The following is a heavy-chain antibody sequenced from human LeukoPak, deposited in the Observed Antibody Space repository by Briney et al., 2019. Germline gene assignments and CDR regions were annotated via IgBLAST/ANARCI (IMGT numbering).Heavy chain of an antibody. CDR3: ARPHDFGDYYDY. D-gene: IGHD4-17*01. CDR1: GYTFTGYY. J-gene: IGHJ4*02. Sequence: ASVKVSCKASGYTFTGYYMHWVRQAPGQGLERMGWINPNSGGTKYSQKFQGRVTITRDTSASTAYMDLSGLRSEDTAVYFCARPHDFGDYYDYWGQGTLVTVSS. CDR2: INPNSGGT. V-gene: IGHV1-2*02.